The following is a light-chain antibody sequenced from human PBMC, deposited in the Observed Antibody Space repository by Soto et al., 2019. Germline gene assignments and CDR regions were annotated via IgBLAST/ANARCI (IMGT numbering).Light chain of an antibody. CDR2: SNN. J-gene: IGLJ3*02. Sequence: QSVLTQPPSASGTPGQRVXISCSGSXSNIGSNYVYWYQQLPGTAPKLLIYSNNQRPSGVPDRFSGSKSGTSASLAISGLRSEDEADYYCAAWDDSLSGWVFGGGTKLTVL. V-gene: IGLV1-47*02. CDR3: AAWDDSLSGWV. CDR1: XSNIGSNY.